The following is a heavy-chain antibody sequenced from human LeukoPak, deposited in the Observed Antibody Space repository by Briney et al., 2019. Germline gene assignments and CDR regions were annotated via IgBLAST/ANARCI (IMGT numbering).Heavy chain of an antibody. D-gene: IGHD3-16*02. V-gene: IGHV4-39*02. CDR1: GGSINSSSYY. CDR2: IYYSGST. J-gene: IGHJ4*02. CDR3: AREPLMITFGGVIAPENYFDY. Sequence: SETLSLTCTVSGGSINSSSYYWGWIRQPPGKGLEWIGSIYYSGSTYYNPSLKSRVTISVDTSKNQFSLKLSSVTAADTAVYYCAREPLMITFGGVIAPENYFDYWGQGTLVTVSS.